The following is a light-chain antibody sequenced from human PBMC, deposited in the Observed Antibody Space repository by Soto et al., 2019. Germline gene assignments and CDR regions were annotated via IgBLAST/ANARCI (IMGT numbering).Light chain of an antibody. CDR1: QSVGGD. CDR3: QQYENWPQLT. V-gene: IGKV3-15*01. J-gene: IGKJ4*01. Sequence: ERVMTQSPGTLSVSPGERATLSCSASQSVGGDLAWYPQKPGQAPRLLTSGASSRAPGISDRFSGSASGTEFTLTISRLQSEDSAVYYCQQYENWPQLTFGGGTKVDIK. CDR2: GAS.